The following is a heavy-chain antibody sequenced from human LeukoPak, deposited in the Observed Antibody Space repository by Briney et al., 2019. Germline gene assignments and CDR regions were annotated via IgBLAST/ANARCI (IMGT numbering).Heavy chain of an antibody. V-gene: IGHV3-23*01. CDR1: GFTFSSYA. J-gene: IGHJ6*02. CDR3: AKNIVVVPAVTDYYYYYGMDV. Sequence: PGGSLRLSCAASGFTFSSYAMSWVRQAPGKGLEWVSAISGSGGSTYYADSVKGRFTISRDNSKNTLYLQMNSLRAEDTAVYYCAKNIVVVPAVTDYYYYYGMDVWGQGTTVTVSS. D-gene: IGHD2-2*01. CDR2: ISGSGGST.